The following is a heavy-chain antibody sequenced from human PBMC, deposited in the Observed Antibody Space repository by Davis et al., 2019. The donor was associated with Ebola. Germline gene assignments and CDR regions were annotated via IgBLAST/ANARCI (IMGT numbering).Heavy chain of an antibody. V-gene: IGHV1-69*13. CDR2: IIPISGTA. J-gene: IGHJ6*02. Sequence: SVNVSCQASVCTFSSYAISWVRQPPGQGLEWMGGIIPISGTANYAQKFQGRVTITADESTSTAYMELSSLRSEDTAVYYCATSSYCGGDCYLDYYYYGMDVWGQGTTVTVSS. CDR3: ATSSYCGGDCYLDYYYYGMDV. CDR1: VCTFSSYA. D-gene: IGHD2-21*01.